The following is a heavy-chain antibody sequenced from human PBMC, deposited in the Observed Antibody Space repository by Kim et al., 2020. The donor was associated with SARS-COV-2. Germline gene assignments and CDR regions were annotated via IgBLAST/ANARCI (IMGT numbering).Heavy chain of an antibody. D-gene: IGHD3-10*01. Sequence: GGSLRLSCAASGFSVGSTYMKWVRQAPGKGLEWVSIIYSGGSTYYIDSVKGRFTISRDNARNTLYLQMNSLRGEDTAVYYCTRGGRGAFDPWGQGTLVTVSS. V-gene: IGHV3-53*01. CDR3: TRGGRGAFDP. J-gene: IGHJ5*02. CDR2: IYSGGST. CDR1: GFSVGSTY.